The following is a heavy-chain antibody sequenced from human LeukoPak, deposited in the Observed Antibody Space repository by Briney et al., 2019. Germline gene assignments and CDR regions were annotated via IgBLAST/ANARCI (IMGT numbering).Heavy chain of an antibody. J-gene: IGHJ3*02. D-gene: IGHD4-23*01. CDR2: IYYSGST. CDR3: ARDTTVVTPDAFDI. V-gene: IGHV4-59*01. Sequence: PSETLSLTCTVSGGSISSYYWSWIRQPPGKGLEWIAYIYYSGSTNYNPSLKSRVAISMDSSKNQFSLKLSSVTAADTAVYYCARDTTVVTPDAFDIWGQGTMVTVSS. CDR1: GGSISSYY.